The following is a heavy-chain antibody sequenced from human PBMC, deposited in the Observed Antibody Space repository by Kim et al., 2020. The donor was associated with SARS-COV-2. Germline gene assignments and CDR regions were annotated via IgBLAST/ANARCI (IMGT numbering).Heavy chain of an antibody. V-gene: IGHV3-74*01. J-gene: IGHJ4*02. D-gene: IGHD3-10*01. CDR1: GFTFSHYW. Sequence: LSLTCAASGFTFSHYWMHWVRQAPGKGLVWVSRISTDGITTGYADSVKGRFTISRDNAKNTLYLQMNSLRAEDTAVYYCARGLGVRIFDYWGQGTLV. CDR2: ISTDGITT. CDR3: ARGLGVRIFDY.